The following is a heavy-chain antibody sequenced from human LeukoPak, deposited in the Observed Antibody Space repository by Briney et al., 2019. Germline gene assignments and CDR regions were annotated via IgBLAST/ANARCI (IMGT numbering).Heavy chain of an antibody. CDR3: ARSGVVVPAAIGRWFDP. J-gene: IGHJ5*02. CDR1: GYTFTGYY. V-gene: IGHV1-69*05. CDR2: IIPIFGTA. Sequence: ASVKVSCKASGYTFTGYYMHWVRQAPGQGLEWMGGIIPIFGTANYAQKFQGRVTITTDESTSTAYMELSSLRSEDTAVYYCARSGVVVPAAIGRWFDPWGQGTLVTVSS. D-gene: IGHD2-2*02.